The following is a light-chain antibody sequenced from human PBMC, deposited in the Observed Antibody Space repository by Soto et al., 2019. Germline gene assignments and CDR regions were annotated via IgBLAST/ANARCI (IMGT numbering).Light chain of an antibody. CDR1: QGISNY. Sequence: DLQLTQSPSFLSASVGDRVTITCRASQGISNYLAWYQQKPGKAPNLLIYAASTLHSGVPSRFSGSGSGTEFTLTITSLQPEDFATYYCQQLNTYLGTFGQGTKVEIK. CDR3: QQLNTYLGT. V-gene: IGKV1-9*01. CDR2: AAS. J-gene: IGKJ1*01.